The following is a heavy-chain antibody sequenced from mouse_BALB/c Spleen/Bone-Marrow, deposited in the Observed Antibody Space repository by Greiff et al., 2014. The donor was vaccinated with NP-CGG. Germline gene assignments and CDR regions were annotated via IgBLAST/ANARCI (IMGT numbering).Heavy chain of an antibody. CDR3: ARGWTIPFAY. CDR2: INPSSGYT. D-gene: IGHD1-1*02. Sequence: VKLMESGAELARPGASVKMSCKASGYTFTSYTMHWVKQRPGQGLEWIGYINPSSGYTNYNQKFKDKATLTADKSSSTAYMQLSSLTSEDSAVYYCARGWTIPFAYWGQGTLVTVSA. V-gene: IGHV1-4*01. CDR1: GYTFTSYT. J-gene: IGHJ3*01.